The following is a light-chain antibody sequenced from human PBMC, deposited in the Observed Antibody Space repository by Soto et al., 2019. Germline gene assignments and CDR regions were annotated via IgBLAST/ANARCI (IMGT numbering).Light chain of an antibody. CDR3: QQDAYSLT. J-gene: IGKJ4*01. V-gene: IGKV3-20*01. CDR2: DAS. CDR1: QSVSSSF. Sequence: EIVLTQSPGTLSLSPGERATLSCRASQSVSSSFLAWYQQKPGQAPRLLIYDASSRATGIPDRFSGSGSGTDFPLTISRLEPEDFAVYYCQQDAYSLTFGGGTKVEIK.